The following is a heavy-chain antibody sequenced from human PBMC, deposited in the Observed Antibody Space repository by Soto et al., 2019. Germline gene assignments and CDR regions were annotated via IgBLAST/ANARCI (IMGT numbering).Heavy chain of an antibody. CDR3: AKVRDTSMDMNFES. CDR2: FDNSDGRT. D-gene: IGHD5-18*01. Sequence: PGGSLRLSCTAFGFTFSCYAMNWVRQAPGKGLEWVSTFDNSDGRTYYTDSVKGRFTISRDNSRNTLFLQMDSLRPEDTAVYYCAKVRDTSMDMNFESWGRGTLVTVSS. V-gene: IGHV3-23*01. CDR1: GFTFSCYA. J-gene: IGHJ4*02.